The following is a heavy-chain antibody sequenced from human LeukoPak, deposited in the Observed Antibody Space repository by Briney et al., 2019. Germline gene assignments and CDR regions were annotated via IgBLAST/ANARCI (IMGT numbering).Heavy chain of an antibody. J-gene: IGHJ4*02. CDR3: AKRSAESSGYFDS. Sequence: GGSLRLSCAASGFTFSSYWMSWVRQAPGKGLEWVANIKQDGSEKYYVDSVKGRFTISRDNAKNSLYLQMNSLRADDTAIYYCAKRSAESSGYFDSWGQGTLVTVSS. D-gene: IGHD6-19*01. CDR2: IKQDGSEK. V-gene: IGHV3-7*03. CDR1: GFTFSSYW.